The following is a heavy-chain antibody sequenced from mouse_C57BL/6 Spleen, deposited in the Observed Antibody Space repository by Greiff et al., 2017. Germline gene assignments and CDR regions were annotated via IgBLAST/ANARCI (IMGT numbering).Heavy chain of an antibody. CDR2: IYPGDGDT. CDR3: ARYDYDGRAWFAY. V-gene: IGHV1-82*01. J-gene: IGHJ3*01. D-gene: IGHD2-4*01. Sequence: QVQLQQSGPELVKPGASVKISCKASGYAFSSSWMNWVKQRPGKGLEWIGRIYPGDGDTNYNGKFKGKATLTADKSSSTAYMQLSSLTSEDSAVYFCARYDYDGRAWFAYWGQGTLVTVSA. CDR1: GYAFSSSW.